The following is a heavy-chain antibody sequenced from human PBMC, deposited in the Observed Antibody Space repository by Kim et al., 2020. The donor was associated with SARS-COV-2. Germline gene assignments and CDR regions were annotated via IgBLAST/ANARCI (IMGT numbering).Heavy chain of an antibody. CDR2: FYYGGST. V-gene: IGHV4-39*01. Sequence: SETLSLTCTVSGGSISSGNYFWGWIRQPPGKGLEWIGNFYYGGSTYYSPSLKSRFTMSADTSKNQFSLRLRSVTAADTAVYYCARPHSGRGGGAWFDPWGQGTLVTVSS. CDR1: GGSISSGNYF. J-gene: IGHJ5*02. D-gene: IGHD1-26*01. CDR3: ARPHSGRGGGAWFDP.